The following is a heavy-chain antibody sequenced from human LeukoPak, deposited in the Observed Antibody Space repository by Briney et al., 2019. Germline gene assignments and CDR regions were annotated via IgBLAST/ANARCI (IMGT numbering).Heavy chain of an antibody. CDR1: GGSIGISTYY. CDR2: IYYSGST. V-gene: IGHV4-39*01. J-gene: IGHJ3*02. Sequence: SETLSLTCTVSGGSIGISTYYWAWIRQPPGKGLEWIGSIYYSGSTYYSPSLKSRVTISVDTSKNQFSLKLSSVTAADTAVYYCARYDYVWGSYRPGAFDIWGQGTMVTVSS. D-gene: IGHD3-16*02. CDR3: ARYDYVWGSYRPGAFDI.